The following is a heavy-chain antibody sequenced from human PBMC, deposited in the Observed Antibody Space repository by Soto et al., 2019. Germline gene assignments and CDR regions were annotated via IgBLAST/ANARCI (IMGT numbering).Heavy chain of an antibody. Sequence: QVQLVQSGAEVKKPGSSVKVSCKASGGTFSIYAISWVRQAPGQGLEWMGGIVPIFGTANYAQKCQGRVMITANETTRTAYLELCSLTYDDTAVYYCATTPGSSDGIMLGYYDYGGKGTLVTVSS. D-gene: IGHD5-18*01. CDR2: IVPIFGTA. J-gene: IGHJ4*02. V-gene: IGHV1-69*01. CDR3: ATTPGSSDGIMLGYYDY. CDR1: GGTFSIYA.